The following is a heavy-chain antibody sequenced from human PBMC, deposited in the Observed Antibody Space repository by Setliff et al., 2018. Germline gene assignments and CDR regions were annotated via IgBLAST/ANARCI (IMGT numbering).Heavy chain of an antibody. D-gene: IGHD2-21*02. CDR3: ARDLGHGGDSDY. V-gene: IGHV4-38-2*02. CDR1: GYSISSGYI. Sequence: PSETLSLTCTVSGYSISSGYIWGWIRQPPGKGLEWVGNIGHAGSINYNPSLKSRLTISRDTSRNQVSLKLNSVTATDTAVYYCARDLGHGGDSDYWGQGILVTVSS. J-gene: IGHJ4*02. CDR2: IGHAGSI.